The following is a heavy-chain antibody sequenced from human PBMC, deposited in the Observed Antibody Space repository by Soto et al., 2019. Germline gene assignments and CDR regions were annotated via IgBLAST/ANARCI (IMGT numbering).Heavy chain of an antibody. CDR1: GHTFTTYA. V-gene: IGHV1-3*01. J-gene: IGHJ4*02. Sequence: QVQLVQSGAEVKKPGASVRVSCKASGHTFTTYAMHWVRQAPGQRLEWMGWINAGNGNTKYSQKFQGRVTITRATSVSTAYMELSSLRSEDTAVSYCAREDYYVSGSGGYWGQGTLVTVSS. CDR3: AREDYYVSGSGGY. D-gene: IGHD3-10*01. CDR2: INAGNGNT.